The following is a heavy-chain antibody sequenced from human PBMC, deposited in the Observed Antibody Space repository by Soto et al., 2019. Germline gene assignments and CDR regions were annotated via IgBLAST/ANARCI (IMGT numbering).Heavy chain of an antibody. CDR3: ARWLWELLAFDI. V-gene: IGHV1-18*01. J-gene: IGHJ3*02. Sequence: GTSVKVSCKASGYSFTSYGISWVRQAPGQGLEWMGWISAYNGNTNYAQKLQGRVTMTTDTSTSTAYMELRSLRSDDTAVYYCARWLWELLAFDIWGQGTMVTVSS. D-gene: IGHD1-26*01. CDR2: ISAYNGNT. CDR1: GYSFTSYG.